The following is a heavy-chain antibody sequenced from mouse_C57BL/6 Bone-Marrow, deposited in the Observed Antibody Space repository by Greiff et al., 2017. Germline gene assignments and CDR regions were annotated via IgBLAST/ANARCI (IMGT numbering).Heavy chain of an antibody. CDR1: GYSFTGYY. Sequence: EVQLQQPGPELVKPGASVKLSCKASGYSFTGYYMNWVKQSPEKSLEWIGEINPSTGGTTYNQKFKAKATLTVDKSSSTAYMQLKSLTSEDSAVYYCARWIYYDYAWFAYWGQGTLVTVSA. J-gene: IGHJ3*01. CDR3: ARWIYYDYAWFAY. V-gene: IGHV1-42*01. D-gene: IGHD2-4*01. CDR2: INPSTGGT.